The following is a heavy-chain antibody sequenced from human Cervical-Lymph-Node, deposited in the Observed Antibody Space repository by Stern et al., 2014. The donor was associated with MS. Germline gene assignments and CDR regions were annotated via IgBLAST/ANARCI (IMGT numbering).Heavy chain of an antibody. CDR1: GYTFTGYY. D-gene: IGHD4-23*01. CDR3: ARSESVVTLRDY. V-gene: IGHV1-2*02. J-gene: IGHJ4*02. CDR2: INPNSGDT. Sequence: QMQLVQSGAEVKKPGASVKVSCKASGYTFTGYYIHWVRQAPGQGLEWMGWINPNSGDTNYAQKYQGRVTMTRDTSISTAYMELSRLISDDTAVYYCARSESVVTLRDYWGQGTLVTVSS.